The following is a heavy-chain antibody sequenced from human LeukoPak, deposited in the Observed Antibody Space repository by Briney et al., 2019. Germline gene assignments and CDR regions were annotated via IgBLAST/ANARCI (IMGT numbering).Heavy chain of an antibody. CDR3: ARQYDFWSGYETAFDY. J-gene: IGHJ4*02. CDR1: GFTFSSYG. D-gene: IGHD3-3*01. Sequence: GGSLRLSCAASGFTFSSYGMHWVRQAPGKGLGWVAFIRYDGSNKYYADSVKGRFTISRDNSKNTLYLQMNSLRAEDTAVYYCARQYDFWSGYETAFDYWGQGTLVTVSS. V-gene: IGHV3-30*02. CDR2: IRYDGSNK.